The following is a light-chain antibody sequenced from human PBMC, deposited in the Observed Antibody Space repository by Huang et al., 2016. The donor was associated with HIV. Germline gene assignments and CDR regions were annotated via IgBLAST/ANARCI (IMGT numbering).Light chain of an antibody. CDR1: QNVTDS. J-gene: IGKJ1*01. V-gene: IGKV3-11*01. CDR3: LQHNSHPPT. CDR2: RAA. Sequence: EIVLTQSPATLSLSPGERATLSCRASQNVTDSLAWYRQKPGQAPSLLIYRAANRATGTPARFSGSGSGTDFTLTISSLEPEDFATYFCLQHNSHPPTFGRGTKVEIK.